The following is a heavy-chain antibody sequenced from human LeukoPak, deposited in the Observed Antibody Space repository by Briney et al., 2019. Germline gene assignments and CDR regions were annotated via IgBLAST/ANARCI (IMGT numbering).Heavy chain of an antibody. Sequence: SETLSLTCAVYGGSFSGYYWSWIRQPPGKGLEWIGEINHSGSTNYNPSLKSRVTISVDTSKNQSSLKLSSVTAADTAVYYCARGFGYCSSTSCRRGWFDPWGQGTLVTVSS. CDR1: GGSFSGYY. V-gene: IGHV4-34*01. D-gene: IGHD2-2*03. CDR3: ARGFGYCSSTSCRRGWFDP. CDR2: INHSGST. J-gene: IGHJ5*02.